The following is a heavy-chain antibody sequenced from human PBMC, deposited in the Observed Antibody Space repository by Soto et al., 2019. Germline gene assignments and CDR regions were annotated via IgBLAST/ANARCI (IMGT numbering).Heavy chain of an antibody. CDR3: AKEDSIVGATPTVPSAQVDP. D-gene: IGHD1-26*01. V-gene: IGHV3-30*18. CDR1: GFTFSSYG. Sequence: GGSLRLSCAASGFTFSSYGMHWVRQAPGKGLEWVAVISYDGSNKYYADSVKGRFTISRDNSKNTLYLQMNSLRAEDTAVYYCAKEDSIVGATPTVPSAQVDPWGQGTLVTVSS. J-gene: IGHJ5*02. CDR2: ISYDGSNK.